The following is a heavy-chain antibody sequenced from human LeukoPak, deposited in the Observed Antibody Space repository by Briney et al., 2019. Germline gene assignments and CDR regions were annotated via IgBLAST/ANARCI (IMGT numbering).Heavy chain of an antibody. CDR1: GYTFTGYY. CDR3: ARDYCSGGSCYSEFFRFDP. CDR2: INPNSGGT. J-gene: IGHJ5*02. Sequence: ASVKVSCKASGYTFTGYYMHWVRQAPGQGLEWMGWINPNSGGTNYAQKFQGRVTMTRDTSISTAYMELSRLRSDDTAVYYCARDYCSGGSCYSEFFRFDPWGQGTLATVSS. V-gene: IGHV1-2*02. D-gene: IGHD2-15*01.